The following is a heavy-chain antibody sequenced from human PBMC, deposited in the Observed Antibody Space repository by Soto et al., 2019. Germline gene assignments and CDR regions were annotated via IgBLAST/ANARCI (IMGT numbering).Heavy chain of an antibody. CDR3: ARDYGGSSWSVGIYYNFGVDV. D-gene: IGHD2-15*01. J-gene: IGHJ6*02. V-gene: IGHV3-48*02. Sequence: EVQLVESGGGLVQPGGSPRLSCAASGVTLSSYNMNWVRQAPGKGLEWVSYISGSSDTIYYADSVKGRFTISRDNAKNSLFLQIGSLRDEDTAVYYCARDYGGSSWSVGIYYNFGVDVWGQGTTLTVSS. CDR1: GVTLSSYN. CDR2: ISGSSDTI.